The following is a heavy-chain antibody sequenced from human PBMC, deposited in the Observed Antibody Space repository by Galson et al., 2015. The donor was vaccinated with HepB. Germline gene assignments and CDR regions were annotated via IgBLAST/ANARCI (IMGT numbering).Heavy chain of an antibody. Sequence: SVKVSCKVSGYTLTELSMHWVRQAPGKGLEWMGGFDPEDGETIYAQKFQGRVTMTEDTSTDTAYVELSSLRSEDTAVYYCATGLTYDYVWGSYRQGGMDVWGQGTTVTVSS. D-gene: IGHD3-16*02. V-gene: IGHV1-24*01. J-gene: IGHJ6*02. CDR3: ATGLTYDYVWGSYRQGGMDV. CDR1: GYTLTELS. CDR2: FDPEDGET.